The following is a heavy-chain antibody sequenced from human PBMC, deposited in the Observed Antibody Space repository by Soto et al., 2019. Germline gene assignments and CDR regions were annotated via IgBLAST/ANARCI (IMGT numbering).Heavy chain of an antibody. CDR3: ARSQGSSTSLEIYYYYYYGMDA. V-gene: IGHV1-69*01. D-gene: IGHD2-2*01. CDR1: GGTFSSYA. CDR2: IIPITGTA. Sequence: QVQLVQSGAEVKKPGSSVKVSCKASGGTFSSYAISWVRQAPGQGLEWMGGIIPITGTANYAQKFQGRVTITEDESTSTAYMELSSLRSEDTAVYYCARSQGSSTSLEIYYYYYYGMDAWGQGTTVTVSS. J-gene: IGHJ6*02.